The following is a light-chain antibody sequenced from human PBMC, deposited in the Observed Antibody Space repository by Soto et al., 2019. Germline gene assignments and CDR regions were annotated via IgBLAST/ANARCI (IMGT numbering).Light chain of an antibody. CDR2: EGS. J-gene: IGLJ1*01. Sequence: QSALTQPASVSGSPGQSITISCTGTSSDVGSYNLVSWYQQHPGKAPKLMIYEGSKRPSGVSNRFSGSKSGNTASLTISGLQAEDEADYYCCSYAGSNTFVFGTGTNVTVL. V-gene: IGLV2-23*03. CDR1: SSDVGSYNL. CDR3: CSYAGSNTFV.